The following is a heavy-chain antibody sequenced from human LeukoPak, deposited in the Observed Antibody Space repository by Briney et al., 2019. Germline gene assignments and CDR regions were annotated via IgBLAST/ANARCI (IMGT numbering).Heavy chain of an antibody. CDR2: IYYSGST. CDR3: ARSAMVRGVIMGWFDP. D-gene: IGHD3-10*01. V-gene: IGHV4-39*07. Sequence: SETLSLTCTVSGGSISSSSYYWGWIRQPPGKGLEWIGSIYYSGSTYYNPSLKSRVTISVDTSKNQFSLKLSSVTAADTAVYYCARSAMVRGVIMGWFDPRGQGTLVTVSS. CDR1: GGSISSSSYY. J-gene: IGHJ5*02.